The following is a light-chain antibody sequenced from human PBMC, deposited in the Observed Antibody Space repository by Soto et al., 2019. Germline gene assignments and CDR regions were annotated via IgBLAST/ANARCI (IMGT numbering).Light chain of an antibody. V-gene: IGKV1-12*01. CDR3: QQSNSYPFT. CDR2: AAS. Sequence: DIQMTQSPSSVSASVGDRVTITCRASQDIGTWLAWFQQKPGKAPNLLIYAASSLQSGVPSRFRGSGSGTDFTLTISSLQAEDFATYYCQQSNSYPFTFGPGTKVDV. CDR1: QDIGTW. J-gene: IGKJ3*01.